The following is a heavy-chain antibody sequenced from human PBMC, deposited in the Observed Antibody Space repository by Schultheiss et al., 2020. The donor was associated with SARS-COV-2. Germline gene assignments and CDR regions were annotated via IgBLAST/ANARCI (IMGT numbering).Heavy chain of an antibody. V-gene: IGHV3-7*03. J-gene: IGHJ6*02. CDR2: IKQDGSEK. CDR3: ARAPLFYYGVDV. Sequence: GGSLRLSCAASGFTFSSYWMSWVRQAPGKGLEWVASIKQDGSEKYDMDSVKGRFTVSRDNARNSLYLQMNSLRAEDTAVYYCARAPLFYYGVDVWGHGTTVTVSS. CDR1: GFTFSSYW.